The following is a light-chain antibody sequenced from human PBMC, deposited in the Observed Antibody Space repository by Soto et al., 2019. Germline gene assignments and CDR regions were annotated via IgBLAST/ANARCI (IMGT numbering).Light chain of an antibody. CDR1: SSDVGGFEY. V-gene: IGLV2-14*01. CDR3: GSITRSSTSV. CDR2: DVT. J-gene: IGLJ1*01. Sequence: QSALSQPASVSGSPRQSITISCTGTSSDVGGFEYVSWYQHQPGKAPKLIIYDVTKRPSGVSNRFSGSKSGNTASLTISGIRAEDEGDYYCGSITRSSTSVFGTGTKVTV.